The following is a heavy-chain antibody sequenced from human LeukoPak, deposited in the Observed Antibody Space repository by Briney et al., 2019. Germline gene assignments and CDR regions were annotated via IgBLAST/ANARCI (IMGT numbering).Heavy chain of an antibody. CDR2: MNPNSGNT. V-gene: IGHV1-8*01. Sequence: GASVKVSCKASGYTFTSYDINWVRQATGQGLEWMGWMNPNSGNTGYAQKFQGRVTMTRNTSISTAYMELSSLRSEDTAVYYCARLGRRVQLWSRHYYFDYWGQGTLVTVSS. CDR3: ARLGRRVQLWSRHYYFDY. D-gene: IGHD5-18*01. J-gene: IGHJ4*02. CDR1: GYTFTSYD.